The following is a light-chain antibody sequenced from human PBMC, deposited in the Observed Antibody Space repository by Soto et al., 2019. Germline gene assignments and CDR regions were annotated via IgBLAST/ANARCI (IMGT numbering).Light chain of an antibody. CDR3: SSYTNISTRACV. CDR2: EVA. V-gene: IGLV2-14*01. J-gene: IGLJ1*01. Sequence: QSVLTQPASVSGSPGQSITISCTGTSGDIGSYNRVSWYQQHPGKAPKLIIYEVADRPSGVSNRLSGSKSGNTASLTISGLQDEDEAEYYCSSYTNISTRACVFGTGTKGTVL. CDR1: SGDIGSYNR.